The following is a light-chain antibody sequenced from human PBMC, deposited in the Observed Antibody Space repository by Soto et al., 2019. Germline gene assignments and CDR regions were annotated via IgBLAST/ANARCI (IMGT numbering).Light chain of an antibody. CDR1: SRDVGSYNL. V-gene: IGLV2-23*02. J-gene: IGLJ2*01. CDR2: EVN. Sequence: QSALTQPASVSGSPGQSITISCTGTSRDVGSYNLVSWYQHRPGKAPQLMIYEVNKRPSGVSDRFSGSKSGNTASLTVSGLQAEDEAAYYCCSYAGSSSVLFGGGTKVTVL. CDR3: CSYAGSSSVL.